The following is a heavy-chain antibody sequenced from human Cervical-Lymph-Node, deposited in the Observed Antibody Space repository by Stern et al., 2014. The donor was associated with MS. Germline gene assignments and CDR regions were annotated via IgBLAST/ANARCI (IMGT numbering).Heavy chain of an antibody. CDR2: IYYSGCP. CDR3: ARLRGSSGYYRGSFDY. J-gene: IGHJ4*02. Sequence: QLQLQESGPGLVKPSETLSLTCSVSGGSINRISYYWGWIRQPPGKSLEWIGGIYYSGCPYYNPSLKSRVTIPVATSTNQCSMKVSSVTAADTAIYYCARLRGSSGYYRGSFDYWGQGTLVTVSS. V-gene: IGHV4-39*01. D-gene: IGHD6-19*01. CDR1: GGSINRISYY.